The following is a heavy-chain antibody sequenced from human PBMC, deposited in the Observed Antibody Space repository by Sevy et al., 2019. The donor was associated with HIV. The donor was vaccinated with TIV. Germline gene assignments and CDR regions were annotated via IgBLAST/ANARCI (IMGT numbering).Heavy chain of an antibody. V-gene: IGHV5-51*01. D-gene: IGHD2-15*01. CDR2: IYPGDSDT. Sequence: GESLKISCKGSEYTFTHFWIAWVRQMPGKGLESMGIIYPGDSDTRYSPSFQGQVTISADKSISTADLRWDSLKSSDTAMYYCARSDGYCSGGNHLCYFDYWGQGTLVTVSS. CDR1: EYTFTHFW. CDR3: ARSDGYCSGGNHLCYFDY. J-gene: IGHJ4*02.